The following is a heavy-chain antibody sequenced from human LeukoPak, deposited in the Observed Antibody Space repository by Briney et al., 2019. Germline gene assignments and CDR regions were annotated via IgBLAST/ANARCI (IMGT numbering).Heavy chain of an antibody. D-gene: IGHD6-13*01. Sequence: ASVKVSCKISGYTFTAHFMYWVRQAPGQGLEWMGWINPNTGGTNYAQKFQGRVTMTRDTSFTTAYMDLSRLTSDDTAVYYRARGGVPRQQLDSWGPGTLVTVSS. CDR3: ARGGVPRQQLDS. J-gene: IGHJ4*02. V-gene: IGHV1-2*02. CDR1: GYTFTAHF. CDR2: INPNTGGT.